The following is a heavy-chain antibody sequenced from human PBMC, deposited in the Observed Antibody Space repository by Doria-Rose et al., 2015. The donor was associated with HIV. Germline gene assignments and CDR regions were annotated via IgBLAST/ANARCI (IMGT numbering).Heavy chain of an antibody. Sequence: QVQLQESGPGLVKPSQTLSLTCTVSGGSISSGSNYWSWIRQHPGKGLEWIGYIYYTGSTYNNTSLRSRLTISVDTSKSQLSLRLTSVTAADTAVYYCARNRNTGTASDNYSDYWCQGIPVTVSS. D-gene: IGHD5-18*01. CDR1: GGSISSGSNY. J-gene: IGHJ4*02. V-gene: IGHV4-31*03. CDR2: IYYTGST. CDR3: ARNRNTGTASDNYSDY.